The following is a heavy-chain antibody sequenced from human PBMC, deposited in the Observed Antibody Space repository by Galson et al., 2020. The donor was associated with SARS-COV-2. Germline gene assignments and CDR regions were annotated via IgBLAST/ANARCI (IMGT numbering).Heavy chain of an antibody. Sequence: SETLSLTCTVSGYSISSGYYWGWIRQPPGKGLEWIGSIYHSGSTYYNPSLKSRVTISVDTSKNQFSLKLSSVTAADTAVYYCARDTHDFWSVAVPIWGQGTLVTVSS. CDR1: GYSISSGYY. J-gene: IGHJ4*02. D-gene: IGHD3-3*01. V-gene: IGHV4-38-2*02. CDR3: ARDTHDFWSVAVPI. CDR2: IYHSGST.